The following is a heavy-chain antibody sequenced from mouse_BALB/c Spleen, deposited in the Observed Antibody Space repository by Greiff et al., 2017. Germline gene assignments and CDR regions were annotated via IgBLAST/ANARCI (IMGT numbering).Heavy chain of an antibody. V-gene: IGHV3-6*02. J-gene: IGHJ4*01. Sequence: EVQLQQSGPGLVKPSQSLSLTCSATGYSFTSCYFWNWIRQLPGNKLEWMGYITYDGSNNYNPSLKNRISITRDTSKNQFFLKLNSVTTEDTATYDCAILHGNYKYYYAMDYWGQGTSVTVSS. CDR3: AILHGNYKYYYAMDY. D-gene: IGHD2-1*01. CDR2: ITYDGSN. CDR1: GYSFTSCYF.